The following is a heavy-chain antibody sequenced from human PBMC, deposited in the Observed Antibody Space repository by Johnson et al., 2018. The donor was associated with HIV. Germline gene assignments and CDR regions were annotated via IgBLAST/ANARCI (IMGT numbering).Heavy chain of an antibody. CDR2: ISYDGSNK. D-gene: IGHD4-23*01. V-gene: IGHV3-30-3*01. CDR3: AKTYYGGNDDAFDL. Sequence: QVQLVESGGGVVQPGRSLRLSCAASGFTFSSYAMHWVRQAPGKGLEWVAVISYDGSNKHFAESVQGRFTVSRDNSKNALFLQMNNLGPEDAGIYFCAKTYYGGNDDAFDLWGQGTMVTVSS. CDR1: GFTFSSYA. J-gene: IGHJ3*01.